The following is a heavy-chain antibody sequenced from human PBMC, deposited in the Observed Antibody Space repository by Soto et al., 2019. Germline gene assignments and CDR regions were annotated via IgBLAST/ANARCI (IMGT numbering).Heavy chain of an antibody. J-gene: IGHJ3*02. D-gene: IGHD6-6*01. V-gene: IGHV3-7*03. Sequence: GSLRLSCAASGFTFSSYWMSWVRQAPGKGLEWVANIKQDGSEKYYVDSVKGRFTISRDNAKNSLYLQMNSLRAEDTAVYYCAREEYSSSSAFDIWGQGTMVTVSS. CDR2: IKQDGSEK. CDR3: AREEYSSSSAFDI. CDR1: GFTFSSYW.